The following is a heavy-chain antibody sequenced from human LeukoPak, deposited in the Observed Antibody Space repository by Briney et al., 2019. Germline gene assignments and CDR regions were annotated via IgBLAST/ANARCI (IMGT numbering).Heavy chain of an antibody. CDR2: ISYDGSNK. D-gene: IGHD1-7*01. Sequence: GGSLRLSCAASGYTFSSYAMHWVRQAPGKGLEWVAVISYDGSNKYYADSVKGRFTISRDNSKNTLYLQMNSLRAEDTAVYYCARGENNWNYVGDYWGQGTLVTVSS. J-gene: IGHJ4*02. V-gene: IGHV3-30-3*01. CDR1: GYTFSSYA. CDR3: ARGENNWNYVGDY.